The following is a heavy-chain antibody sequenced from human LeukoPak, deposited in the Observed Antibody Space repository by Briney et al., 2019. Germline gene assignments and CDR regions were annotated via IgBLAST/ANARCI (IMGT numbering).Heavy chain of an antibody. CDR3: ARPRTYSSSWSPFDY. J-gene: IGHJ4*02. Sequence: GGSLRLSCAASGXTFSSYIMNWVRQAPGKGLEWVSSISSSSTYIHYADSVKGRFTISRDNAKNSLYLQMNSLRAEDTAVYYCARPRTYSSSWSPFDYWGQGTLVTVSS. D-gene: IGHD6-13*01. CDR1: GXTFSSYI. V-gene: IGHV3-21*01. CDR2: ISSSSTYI.